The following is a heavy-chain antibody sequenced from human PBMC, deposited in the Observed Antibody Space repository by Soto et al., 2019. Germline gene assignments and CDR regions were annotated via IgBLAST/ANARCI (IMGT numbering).Heavy chain of an antibody. J-gene: IGHJ4*02. D-gene: IGHD2-21*02. Sequence: ASVKLSCKTSGYSFSRYYMHLVRQAPGQGLEWMGIINASGGNTNYAQKFQGRVTMTRDTSASTAYMELSSLRSEDTAVYYCARSIVVVTAADYWGQGTLVTVSS. CDR1: GYSFSRYY. CDR3: ARSIVVVTAADY. V-gene: IGHV1-46*01. CDR2: INASGGNT.